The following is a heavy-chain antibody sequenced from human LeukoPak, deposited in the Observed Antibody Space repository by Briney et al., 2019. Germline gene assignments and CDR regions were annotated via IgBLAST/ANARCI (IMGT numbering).Heavy chain of an antibody. CDR3: AAMTTVTMYSYFFDS. Sequence: SETLSLTCTVSSGSISTSNYYWGWIRQPPGKGLEWIGNIFYSGSTYHSPSLRSRVTISLDTSRNQFSLKLNSVTAADTAVYYCAAMTTVTMYSYFFDSWGQGTLLTVSS. J-gene: IGHJ4*02. V-gene: IGHV4-39*07. CDR2: IFYSGST. CDR1: SGSISTSNYY. D-gene: IGHD4-17*01.